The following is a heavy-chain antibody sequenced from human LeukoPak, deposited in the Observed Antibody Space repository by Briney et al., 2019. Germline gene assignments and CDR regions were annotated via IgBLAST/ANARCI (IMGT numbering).Heavy chain of an antibody. CDR1: GFKVSSNY. J-gene: IGHJ3*02. CDR3: ARANSYSSGWYPHAFDI. Sequence: PGGSLRLSCAASGFKVSSNYMSWVRQAPGKGLAWVSLINTGGSTYYADSVKGRFTISRDTSKNTLYLQMNSLRAEDTAVYYCARANSYSSGWYPHAFDIWGQGTMVTVSS. V-gene: IGHV3-53*01. D-gene: IGHD6-19*01. CDR2: INTGGST.